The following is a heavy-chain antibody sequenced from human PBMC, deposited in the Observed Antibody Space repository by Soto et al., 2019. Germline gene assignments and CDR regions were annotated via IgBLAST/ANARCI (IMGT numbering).Heavy chain of an antibody. D-gene: IGHD2-15*01. V-gene: IGHV5-10-1*01. CDR1: GYSFTSYW. CDR2: IDPSDSYT. Sequence: GESLKISCKGSGYSFTSYWVSWVRRMPGKGLEWMGRIDPSDSYTNYSPSFQGHVTISADKSISTAYLQWSSLKASDTAMYYCASSHHRRGSPFSPLDYYYYGMAVWGQGTRVTVSS. J-gene: IGHJ6*02. CDR3: ASSHHRRGSPFSPLDYYYYGMAV.